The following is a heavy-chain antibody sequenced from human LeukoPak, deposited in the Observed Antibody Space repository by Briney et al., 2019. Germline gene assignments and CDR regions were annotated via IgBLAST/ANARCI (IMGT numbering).Heavy chain of an antibody. D-gene: IGHD3-10*01. CDR1: GYTFTGYY. CDR3: VAVATMVRRVTQNFDY. Sequence: GASVNVSCKASGYTFTGYYMHWVRQAPGQGLDWMGRINPNSGGTNYAQKFQGRVTMTSDTYISTAYMELSRLRSDDTAVYYCVAVATMVRRVTQNFDYWGQGTLVTVSS. CDR2: INPNSGGT. V-gene: IGHV1-2*06. J-gene: IGHJ4*02.